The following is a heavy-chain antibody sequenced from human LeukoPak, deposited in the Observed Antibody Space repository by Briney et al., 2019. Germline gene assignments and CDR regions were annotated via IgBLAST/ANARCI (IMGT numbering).Heavy chain of an antibody. CDR1: GGSFSGYY. D-gene: IGHD2-15*01. CDR3: ARATYCSGDSCYSGIFDY. V-gene: IGHV4-34*01. J-gene: IGHJ4*02. Sequence: SETLSLTCAVYGGSFSGYYWSWIRQPPGKGLEWIGEINHSGSTNYNPSLKSRVTISVDTSKNQFSLKLSSVTAADTAVYYCARATYCSGDSCYSGIFDYWGQGTLVTVCS. CDR2: INHSGST.